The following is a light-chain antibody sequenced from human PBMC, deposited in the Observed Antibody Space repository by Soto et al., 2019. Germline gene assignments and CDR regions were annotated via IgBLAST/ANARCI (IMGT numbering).Light chain of an antibody. CDR1: SSDVGAYHS. J-gene: IGLJ3*02. Sequence: QSALTQPASASGSPGQSFTISCTGTSSDVGAYHSVSWYQQHPGKAPKLIIFDVSNRPSGVSDRFSGSKSGNTASLTISGLQAEDEADYYCSSFTDTGTVMFGGGTKLTVL. CDR2: DVS. CDR3: SSFTDTGTVM. V-gene: IGLV2-14*03.